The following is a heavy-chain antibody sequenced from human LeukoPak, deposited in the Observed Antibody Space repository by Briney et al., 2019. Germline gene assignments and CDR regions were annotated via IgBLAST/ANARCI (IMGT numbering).Heavy chain of an antibody. CDR3: ARGYSAD. Sequence: GGSLRLSCAASGFTFSSYVRSWVRQAPGKGLEWVASISGSGGSTYYVDSVKGRFTISRDNSKNMLYLHVSSLRAEDTAVYYCARGYSADWGQGTLVTVSS. D-gene: IGHD5-12*01. CDR1: GFTFSSYV. J-gene: IGHJ4*02. CDR2: ISGSGGST. V-gene: IGHV3-23*01.